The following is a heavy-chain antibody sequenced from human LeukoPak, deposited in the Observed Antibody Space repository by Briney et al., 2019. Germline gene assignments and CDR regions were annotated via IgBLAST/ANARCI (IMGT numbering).Heavy chain of an antibody. Sequence: SETLSLTCTVSGGSISSSSYYWGWIRQPPGKGLEWIGSIYYSGSTYYNPSLKSRVTISVDTSKNQFSLKLSSVTAANTAVYYCARGELRYYGMDVWGQGTTVTVSS. V-gene: IGHV4-39*01. CDR2: IYYSGST. CDR3: ARGELRYYGMDV. J-gene: IGHJ6*02. D-gene: IGHD1-26*01. CDR1: GGSISSSSYY.